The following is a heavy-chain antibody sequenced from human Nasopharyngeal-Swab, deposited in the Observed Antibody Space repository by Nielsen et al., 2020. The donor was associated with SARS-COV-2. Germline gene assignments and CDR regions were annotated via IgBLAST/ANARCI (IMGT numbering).Heavy chain of an antibody. D-gene: IGHD3-10*01. CDR1: GFTFSSYA. CDR3: ARAYDLWFGEQGDFDP. V-gene: IGHV3-21*01. CDR2: ISSSSSYI. Sequence: GESLKISCAASGFTFSSYAMSWVRQAPGKGLEWVSSISSSSSYIYYADSVKGRFTISRDNAKNSLYLQMNSLRAEDTAVYYCARAYDLWFGEQGDFDPWGQGTLVTVSS. J-gene: IGHJ5*02.